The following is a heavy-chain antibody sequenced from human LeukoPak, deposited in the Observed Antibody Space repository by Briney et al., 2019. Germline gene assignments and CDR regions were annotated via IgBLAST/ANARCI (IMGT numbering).Heavy chain of an antibody. CDR2: IWYDGSNK. CDR3: ATVKLGSSWSILDY. D-gene: IGHD6-13*01. Sequence: GGSLRLSCAASGFTFGSYGMHWVRQAPGKGLEWVAVIWYDGSNKYYADSVKGRFTISRDNSKNTLYLQMNSLRAEDTAVSYCATVKLGSSWSILDYWGQGTLVTVSS. J-gene: IGHJ4*02. CDR1: GFTFGSYG. V-gene: IGHV3-33*01.